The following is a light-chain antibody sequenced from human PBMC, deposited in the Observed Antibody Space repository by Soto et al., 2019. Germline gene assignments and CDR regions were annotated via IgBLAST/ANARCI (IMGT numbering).Light chain of an antibody. J-gene: IGLJ2*01. CDR2: DVS. CDR1: SSDVGGYNY. V-gene: IGLV2-14*01. Sequence: QAVVTQPASVSGSPGQSITISCIGTSSDVGGYNYVSWYQQHPGKAPNLMIYDVSNRPSGVSNRFSGSKSGNTASLTISGLQAEDEADYYCSSYTSSSTFEVFGGGTKLTVL. CDR3: SSYTSSSTFEV.